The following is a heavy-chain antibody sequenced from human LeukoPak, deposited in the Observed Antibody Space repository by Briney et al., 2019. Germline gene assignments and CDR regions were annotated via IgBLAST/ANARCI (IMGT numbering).Heavy chain of an antibody. V-gene: IGHV3-30*04. CDR2: ISKDGINQ. CDR1: GFTFSNYA. J-gene: IGHJ5*02. CDR3: ATDIGSGRTWGLDR. Sequence: GGSLRLSCAASGFTFSNYALHWVRQAPGKGPEWVTVISKDGINQYYAGSVKGRFTISRDNSKNTLYLQMNSLRPEDTAVYYCATDIGSGRTWGLDRWGQGTLVTASS. D-gene: IGHD6-19*01.